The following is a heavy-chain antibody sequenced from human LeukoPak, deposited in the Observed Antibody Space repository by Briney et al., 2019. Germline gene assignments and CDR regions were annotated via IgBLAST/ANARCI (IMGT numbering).Heavy chain of an antibody. CDR3: ARPRRGSSWYDY. CDR1: GYTFTGYY. V-gene: IGHV1-2*06. D-gene: IGHD6-13*01. Sequence: GASVKVSCKASGYTFTGYYMHWVRQAPGQGLEWMGRINPNSGGTNYAQKFQGRVTMTRDTSISTAYMELSRLRADDTAVYYCARPRRGSSWYDYWGQGTLVTVSS. J-gene: IGHJ4*02. CDR2: INPNSGGT.